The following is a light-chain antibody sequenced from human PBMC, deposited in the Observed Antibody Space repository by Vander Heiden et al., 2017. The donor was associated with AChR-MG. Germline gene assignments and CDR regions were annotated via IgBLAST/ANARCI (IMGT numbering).Light chain of an antibody. CDR1: SSNIESNY. J-gene: IGLJ2*01. Sequence: QSVPTQPPSASGTPVQRVTISCSGSSSNIESNYVYWYQQLPGTAPKLLIYSNNQRPSGVPDRFSGSKSGTSASLAISGLRSEDEADYYCAAWDDSLSGVVFGGGTKLTVL. CDR3: AAWDDSLSGVV. CDR2: SNN. V-gene: IGLV1-47*02.